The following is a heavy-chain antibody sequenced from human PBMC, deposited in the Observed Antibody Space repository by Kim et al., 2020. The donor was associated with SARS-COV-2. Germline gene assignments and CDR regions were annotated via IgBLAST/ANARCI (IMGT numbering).Heavy chain of an antibody. CDR1: GYNFRSYW. Sequence: GESLQISCQGSGYNFRSYWIGWVRHMPGKGLEWVGLIYPDDSAITYSPSFQGQVTISADKSISTAYLQWSSLKASDTAIYYCARSHVSGHFYYYYKAVDVWGQGTTVTVSS. J-gene: IGHJ6*02. D-gene: IGHD3-10*01. V-gene: IGHV5-51*01. CDR2: IYPDDSAI. CDR3: ARSHVSGHFYYYYKAVDV.